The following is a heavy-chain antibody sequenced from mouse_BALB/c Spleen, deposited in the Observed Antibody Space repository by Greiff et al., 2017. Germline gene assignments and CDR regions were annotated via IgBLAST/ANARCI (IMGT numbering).Heavy chain of an antibody. CDR3: ARDGYYGVYYFDY. J-gene: IGHJ2*01. Sequence: EVQLQESGPGLVKPSQSLSLTCSVTGYSITSGYYWNWIRQFPGNKLEWMGYISYDGSNNYNPSLKNRISITRDTSKNQFFLKLNSVTTEDTATYYCARDGYYGVYYFDYWGQGTTLTVSS. D-gene: IGHD2-1*01. CDR1: GYSITSGYY. CDR2: ISYDGSN. V-gene: IGHV3-6*02.